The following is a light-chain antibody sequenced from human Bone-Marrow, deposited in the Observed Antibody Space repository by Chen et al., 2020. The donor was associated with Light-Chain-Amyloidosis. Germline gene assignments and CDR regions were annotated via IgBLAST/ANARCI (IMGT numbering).Light chain of an antibody. V-gene: IGLV3-21*02. CDR2: DDS. Sequence: SYVLTQPSSVSVAPGQTATIACGGNNLGSTSVHWYQQTPGQAPLLGVYDDSDRRSGIPERLSGSNYGNTATLTISRVEARDEADYYCQVWDRSSDRPVLGGGNKLTVL. CDR1: NLGSTS. CDR3: QVWDRSSDRPV. J-gene: IGLJ3*02.